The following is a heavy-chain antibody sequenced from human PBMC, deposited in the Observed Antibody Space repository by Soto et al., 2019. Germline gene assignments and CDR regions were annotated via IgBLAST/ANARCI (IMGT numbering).Heavy chain of an antibody. D-gene: IGHD1-1*01. CDR2: IIPIFGTA. V-gene: IGHV1-69*01. CDR3: ARGVSVQDGMDV. J-gene: IGHJ6*02. CDR1: GGTFSSYA. Sequence: QVQLVQSGAEVKKPGSSVKVSCKASGGTFSSYAISWVRQAPGQGLEWMGGIIPIFGTANYAQKYQGRDTIPADDSTSTAYMELSSLRSEDTAVYYWARGVSVQDGMDVWGQGTTGTGSS.